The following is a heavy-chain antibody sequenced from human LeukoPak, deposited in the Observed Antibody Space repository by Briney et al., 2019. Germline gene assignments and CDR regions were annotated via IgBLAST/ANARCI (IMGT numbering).Heavy chain of an antibody. CDR1: GYTFTGYF. CDR2: INPNNGVT. CDR3: ASSSGWYGSWFDP. J-gene: IGHJ5*02. D-gene: IGHD6-19*01. Sequence: ASVKVSCKASGYTFTGYFMHWVRQAPGQGLEWMGWINPNNGVTKYAQKFQGRVTMTRDMSISTGYMELSRLTSDDTAVYYCASSSGWYGSWFDPWGQGTLVTVSS. V-gene: IGHV1-2*02.